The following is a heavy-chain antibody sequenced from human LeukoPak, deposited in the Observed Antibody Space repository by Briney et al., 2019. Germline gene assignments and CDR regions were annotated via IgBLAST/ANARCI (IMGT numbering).Heavy chain of an antibody. J-gene: IGHJ5*02. V-gene: IGHV3-74*01. CDR2: INSDGSST. CDR3: ARGDLYYYGSGSYYRNNWFDP. D-gene: IGHD3-10*01. Sequence: GGSLRLSCAASGFTFSSYWMHWVRQAPGKGLVWVSRINSDGSSTSYADSVKGRFAISRDNAKNTLYLQMNSLRAEDTAVYYCARGDLYYYGSGSYYRNNWFDPWGQGTLVTVSS. CDR1: GFTFSSYW.